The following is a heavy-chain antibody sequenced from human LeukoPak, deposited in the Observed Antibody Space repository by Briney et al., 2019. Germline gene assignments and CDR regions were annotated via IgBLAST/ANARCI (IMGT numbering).Heavy chain of an antibody. J-gene: IGHJ4*02. V-gene: IGHV4-61*02. Sequence: PSETLSLTCTVSGGSISSGGYYWSWIRQPAGKGLEWIGRIYTSGSTNYNPSLKSRVTISVDTSKNQFSLKLSSVTAADTAVYYCARARDAWAVAGSIDYWGQGTLVTVSS. CDR3: ARARDAWAVAGSIDY. CDR2: IYTSGST. D-gene: IGHD6-19*01. CDR1: GGSISSGGYY.